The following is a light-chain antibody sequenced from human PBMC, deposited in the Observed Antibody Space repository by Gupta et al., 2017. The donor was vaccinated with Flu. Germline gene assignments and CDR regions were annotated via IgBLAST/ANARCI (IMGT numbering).Light chain of an antibody. CDR2: AAS. CDR1: QSISSY. Sequence: DIQMTQSPSSLSASVGDRVTITCRASQSISSYLNWYQQKPGKAPKLLIYAASSVQSGVPSRFSGSGSGTDFTLTISRRQPEDFATYYCQQRDSTPHSFGQGTKLEIK. V-gene: IGKV1-39*01. J-gene: IGKJ2*03. CDR3: QQRDSTPHS.